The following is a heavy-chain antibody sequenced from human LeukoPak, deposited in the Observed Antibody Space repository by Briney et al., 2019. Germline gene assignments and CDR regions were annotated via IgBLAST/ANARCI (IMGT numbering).Heavy chain of an antibody. CDR3: ATEGSVNYYYDISGYYNH. V-gene: IGHV3-23*01. CDR1: GFTFSSYA. D-gene: IGHD3-22*01. CDR2: ISGSGGST. Sequence: GGSLRLSCAASGFTFSSYAMSWVRQAPGKGLEWVSAISGSGGSTYYADSVKGRFTISRDNSKNTLYLQMNSLRVEDTAVYYCATEGSVNYYYDISGYYNHWGQGTVVTVSS. J-gene: IGHJ4*02.